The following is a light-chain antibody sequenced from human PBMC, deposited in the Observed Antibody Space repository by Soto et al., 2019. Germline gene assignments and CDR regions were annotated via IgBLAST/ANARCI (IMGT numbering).Light chain of an antibody. CDR2: KVS. J-gene: IGKJ5*01. CDR3: MQGTHWPIT. Sequence: DIVMTQTPLSLSVTPGQPASISCKPSQILVHSDGIAYFSWFQQRPGRSPRRLIYKVSNRDSGVPARFSGSGSGTDFALKISRVEAEDVGVYYCMQGTHWPITFGQGTRLEI. CDR1: QILVHSDGIAY. V-gene: IGKV2-30*02.